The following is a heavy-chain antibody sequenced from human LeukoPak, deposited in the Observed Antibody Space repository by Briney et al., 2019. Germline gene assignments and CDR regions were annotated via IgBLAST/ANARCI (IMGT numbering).Heavy chain of an antibody. Sequence: AGGSLRLSYGASGFTFHSYWMSWVRQAPGKGLEWVANIKQDGSEKYYVDSVKGRFTISRDNAKNSLYLQMNSLRAEDTAVYYCARDSRSGWYLCEGLLDYWVQGTLVTVSS. CDR1: GFTFHSYW. D-gene: IGHD6-19*01. V-gene: IGHV3-7*04. CDR2: IKQDGSEK. J-gene: IGHJ4*02. CDR3: ARDSRSGWYLCEGLLDY.